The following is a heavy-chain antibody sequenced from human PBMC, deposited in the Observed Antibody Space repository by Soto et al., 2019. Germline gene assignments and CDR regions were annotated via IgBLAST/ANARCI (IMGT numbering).Heavy chain of an antibody. CDR3: ARGRTDNWNRERDPQYFDC. Sequence: SETLSLTCNVSGGSVSSGGYYWSWIRQHPGKGLEWIGYIHYSGSTYYNPSLKSRVTMSIDTSKNLFSLNLSSVTAADTAVYYCARGRTDNWNRERDPQYFDCWGQGTLVTVSS. D-gene: IGHD1-20*01. CDR2: IHYSGST. J-gene: IGHJ4*02. CDR1: GGSVSSGGYY. V-gene: IGHV4-31*03.